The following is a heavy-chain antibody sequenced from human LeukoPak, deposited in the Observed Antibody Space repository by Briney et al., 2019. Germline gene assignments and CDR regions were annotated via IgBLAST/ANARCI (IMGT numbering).Heavy chain of an antibody. CDR1: GFTFSSYA. CDR3: AKDVDNGDYVVY. CDR2: ISYDGSNK. J-gene: IGHJ4*02. D-gene: IGHD4-17*01. Sequence: GGSLRLSCAASGFTFSSYAMHWVRQAPGKGLEWVAVISYDGSNKYYADSVKGRFTISRDNSKNTLYLQMNSLRAEDTAVYYCAKDVDNGDYVVYWGQGTLVTVSS. V-gene: IGHV3-30*04.